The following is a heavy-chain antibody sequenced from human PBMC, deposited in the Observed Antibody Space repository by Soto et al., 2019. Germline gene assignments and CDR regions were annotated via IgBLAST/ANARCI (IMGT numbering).Heavy chain of an antibody. CDR3: ARVGLYPEDYFDY. V-gene: IGHV4-31*03. CDR1: GGCLSSGGYY. J-gene: IGHJ4*02. CDR2: IYYSGST. D-gene: IGHD2-8*01. Sequence: SQTLSLTCSVSGGCLSSGGYYWSWIRQHPGKGLEWIGYIYYSGSTYYNPSLKSRVTISVDTSKNQFSLKLSSVTAADTAVYYCARVGLYPEDYFDYWGQGTLVTXSS.